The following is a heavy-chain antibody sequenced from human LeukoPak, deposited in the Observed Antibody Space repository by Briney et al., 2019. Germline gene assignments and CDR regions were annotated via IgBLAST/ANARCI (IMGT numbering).Heavy chain of an antibody. V-gene: IGHV3-9*01. CDR3: AKDKGDAFDI. J-gene: IGHJ3*02. CDR2: ISWNSGSI. Sequence: GRSLRLSCAASGFTFDDYAMHWVRQAPGKGLEWVSGISWNSGSIGYADSVKGRFTISRDNAKNSLYLQMNSLRAEGTALYYCAKDKGDAFDIWGQGTMVTVSS. CDR1: GFTFDDYA.